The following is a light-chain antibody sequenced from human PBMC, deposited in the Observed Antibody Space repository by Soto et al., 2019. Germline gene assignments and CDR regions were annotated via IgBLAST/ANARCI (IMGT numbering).Light chain of an antibody. CDR2: DAS. CDR1: QSVRSNF. CDR3: QQYGASPIT. Sequence: EIVLTQSPGTLSLSPGERATLSCRSSQSVRSNFLAWYQQKPGQAPRLLISDASNRATGIPDRFSGSGSGTDFTLTISRLEPEDFVLYYCQQYGASPITFGQGTRLEIK. J-gene: IGKJ5*01. V-gene: IGKV3-20*01.